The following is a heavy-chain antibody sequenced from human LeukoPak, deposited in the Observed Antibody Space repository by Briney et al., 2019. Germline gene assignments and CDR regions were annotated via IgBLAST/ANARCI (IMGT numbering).Heavy chain of an antibody. CDR1: GFTFSNYG. J-gene: IGHJ4*02. D-gene: IGHD4-17*01. CDR2: IWYDGSNK. V-gene: IGHV3-33*01. Sequence: GGSLRLSCAASGFTFSNYGMHWVRQAPGKGLEWVALIWYDGSNKYYTDSVKGRLTISRDNSKDTLFLQMNSLRAEDTAVYYCAVYGDPDYWGQGTLVTVSS. CDR3: AVYGDPDY.